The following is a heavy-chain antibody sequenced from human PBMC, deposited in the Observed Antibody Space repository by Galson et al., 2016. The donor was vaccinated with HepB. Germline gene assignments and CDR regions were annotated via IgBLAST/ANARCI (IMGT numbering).Heavy chain of an antibody. CDR1: GDSISSGKYH. J-gene: IGHJ4*02. V-gene: IGHV4-39*02. Sequence: SETLSLTCTVSGDSISSGKYHWGWIRQPPGKGLAWIGTIFYTGNTYYNPSLKSRLSIAVDKSKNTLPLNLTSVTAADTAFYYCARTGATGTTYIDYWGQGILVTVSS. D-gene: IGHD1/OR15-1a*01. CDR3: ARTGATGTTYIDY. CDR2: IFYTGNT.